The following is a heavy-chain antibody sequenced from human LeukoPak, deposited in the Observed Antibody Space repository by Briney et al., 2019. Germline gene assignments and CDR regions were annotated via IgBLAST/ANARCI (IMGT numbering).Heavy chain of an antibody. J-gene: IGHJ3*02. CDR3: ARDFYCGGDCYSGAFDI. Sequence: GRSLRLSCAASGFTFSSYSMNWVRQAPGKGLEWVSSISSSSSYIYYADSVKGRFTISRDNAKNSLYLQMNSLRAEDTAVYYCARDFYCGGDCYSGAFDIWGQGTMVTVSS. CDR1: GFTFSSYS. CDR2: ISSSSSYI. V-gene: IGHV3-21*01. D-gene: IGHD2-21*02.